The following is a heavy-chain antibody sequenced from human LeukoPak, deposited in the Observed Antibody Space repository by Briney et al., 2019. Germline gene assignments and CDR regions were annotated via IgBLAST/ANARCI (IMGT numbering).Heavy chain of an antibody. CDR3: AKDITYDSSGDGGAFDY. D-gene: IGHD3-22*01. V-gene: IGHV3-9*01. CDR1: GFTFDDYA. CDR2: ISWNSGSI. Sequence: GRSLRLSCAASGFTFDDYAMHWVRQAPGKGLEWVSGISWNSGSIGYADSVKGRFTISRDNAKNSLYLQMNSLRAEDTALYYCAKDITYDSSGDGGAFDYWGQGALVTVSS. J-gene: IGHJ4*02.